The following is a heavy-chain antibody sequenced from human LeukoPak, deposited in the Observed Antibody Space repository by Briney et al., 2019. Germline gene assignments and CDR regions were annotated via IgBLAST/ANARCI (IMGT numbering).Heavy chain of an antibody. Sequence: GGSLRLSCAASGFTFSSYSMNWVRQAPGKGLECVSYISTSGSTIYYADSVKGLFTIPRDKAKNSLYLQMNSLRAEDTAVYYCARVDCSSAGCYFGMDVWGQGTTVTVSS. CDR2: ISTSGSTI. V-gene: IGHV3-48*01. D-gene: IGHD2-2*01. CDR3: ARVDCSSAGCYFGMDV. CDR1: GFTFSSYS. J-gene: IGHJ6*02.